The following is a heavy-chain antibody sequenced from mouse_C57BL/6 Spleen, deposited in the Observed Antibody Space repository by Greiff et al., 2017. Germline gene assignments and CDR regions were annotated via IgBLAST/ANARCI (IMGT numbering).Heavy chain of an antibody. CDR1: GFTFSSYA. V-gene: IGHV5-4*01. CDR2: ISDGGSYT. CDR3: ARGYYGSPYFDY. Sequence: EVQRVESGGGLVKPGGSLKLSCAASGFTFSSYAMSWVRQTPEKRLEWVATISDGGSYTYYPDNVKGRFTISRDNAKNNLYLQMSHLKSEDTAMYYCARGYYGSPYFDYWGQGTTLTVSS. J-gene: IGHJ2*01. D-gene: IGHD1-1*01.